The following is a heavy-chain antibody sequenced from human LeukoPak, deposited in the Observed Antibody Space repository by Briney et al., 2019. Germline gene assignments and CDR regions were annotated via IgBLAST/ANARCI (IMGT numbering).Heavy chain of an antibody. D-gene: IGHD2-15*01. J-gene: IGHJ3*02. CDR1: GGSISSSSYY. V-gene: IGHV4-39*07. Sequence: PSETLSLTCTVSGGSISSSSYYWGWIRQPPGKGLEWIGSIYYSGSTYYNPSLKSRVTISVDTSKDQFSLKLSSVTAADTAVYYCARDEGYCSGGSCYSEWAFDIWGQGTMVTVSS. CDR2: IYYSGST. CDR3: ARDEGYCSGGSCYSEWAFDI.